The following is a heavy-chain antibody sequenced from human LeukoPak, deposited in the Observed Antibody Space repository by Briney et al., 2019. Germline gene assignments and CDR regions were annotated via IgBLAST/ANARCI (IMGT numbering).Heavy chain of an antibody. CDR3: ARKKYSSGWYLDY. D-gene: IGHD6-19*01. V-gene: IGHV5-51*01. Sequence: GESLKISCRGSGYSFTSYWIGWVRQMPGKGLEWMGIIYPGDSDTRYSPSFQGQVTISADKSISTAYLQWSSLKASDTAMYYCARKKYSSGWYLDYWGQGTLVTVSS. J-gene: IGHJ4*02. CDR2: IYPGDSDT. CDR1: GYSFTSYW.